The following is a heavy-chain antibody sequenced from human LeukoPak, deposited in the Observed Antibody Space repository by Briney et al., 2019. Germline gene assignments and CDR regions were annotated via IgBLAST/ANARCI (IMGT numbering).Heavy chain of an antibody. CDR3: ARGGAISLTGYYLDY. Sequence: GGSLRLSCAASGFTFSSYAMHWVRQAPGRGLEWVAVISYDGSNKYYADSVKGRFTISRDNSKNTLYLQMNSLRAEDTAVYYCARGGAISLTGYYLDYWGQGTLVTVSS. CDR1: GFTFSSYA. D-gene: IGHD3-9*01. V-gene: IGHV3-30*04. CDR2: ISYDGSNK. J-gene: IGHJ4*02.